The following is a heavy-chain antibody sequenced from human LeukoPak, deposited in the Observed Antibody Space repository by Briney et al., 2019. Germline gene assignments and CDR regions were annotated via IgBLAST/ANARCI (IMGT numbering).Heavy chain of an antibody. CDR3: ARGYGSGSPAPYYYYYYYMDV. Sequence: ASVKVSCKASGYTFTSYDINWVRQATGQGLEWMAWMNPNSGNTGYAQKFQGRVTITRNTSISTAYMELSSLRLEDTAEYYCARGYGSGSPAPYYYYYYYMDVWGKGTTVTVSS. D-gene: IGHD3-10*01. CDR2: MNPNSGNT. CDR1: GYTFTSYD. J-gene: IGHJ6*03. V-gene: IGHV1-8*03.